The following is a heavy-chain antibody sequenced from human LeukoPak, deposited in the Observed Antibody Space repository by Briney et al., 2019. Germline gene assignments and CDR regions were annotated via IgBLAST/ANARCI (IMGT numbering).Heavy chain of an antibody. CDR3: AREYSSSFMRAFDI. CDR2: ISYTGST. CDR1: NGSIGFYF. Sequence: KPSETLSLTCTVSNGSIGFYFWIWIRQAPGKGLEWIGDISYTGSTNYNPSLKSRVTISVDTSKNQFSLKLSSVTAADTAVYYCAREYSSSFMRAFDIWGQGTMVTVSS. V-gene: IGHV4-59*01. D-gene: IGHD6-13*01. J-gene: IGHJ3*02.